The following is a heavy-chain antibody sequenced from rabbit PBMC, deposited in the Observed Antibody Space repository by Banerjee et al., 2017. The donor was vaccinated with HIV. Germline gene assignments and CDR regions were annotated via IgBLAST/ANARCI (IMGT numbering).Heavy chain of an antibody. CDR3: ARDAGTGGWGEDL. Sequence: QEQLEESGGDLVQPEGSLTLTCTASGFSFSSGYDMCWVRQAPGKGLEWIGCIYTGNGKTYYASWAKGRFTISKSSSTTVTLQMTSLTAADTATYFCARDAGTGGWGEDLWGPGTLVTVS. CDR2: IYTGNGKT. CDR1: GFSFSSGYD. V-gene: IGHV1S45*01. D-gene: IGHD4-1*01. J-gene: IGHJ4*01.